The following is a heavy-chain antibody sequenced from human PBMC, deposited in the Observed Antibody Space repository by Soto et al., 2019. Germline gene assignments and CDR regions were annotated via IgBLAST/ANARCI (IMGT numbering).Heavy chain of an antibody. CDR2: IIPIFGTA. J-gene: IGHJ5*02. V-gene: IGHV1-69*13. CDR1: GGTFSSYA. D-gene: IGHD3-3*01. Sequence: PVKVSCKASGGTFSSYAISWVRQAPGQGLEWMGGIIPIFGTANYAQKFQGRVTITADESTSTAYMELSSLRSEDTAVYYCAKTYYDFWSQRNWFDPWGQGTLVTVSS. CDR3: AKTYYDFWSQRNWFDP.